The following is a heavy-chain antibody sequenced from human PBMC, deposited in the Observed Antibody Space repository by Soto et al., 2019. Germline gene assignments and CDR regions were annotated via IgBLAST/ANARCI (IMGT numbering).Heavy chain of an antibody. J-gene: IGHJ5*02. D-gene: IGHD3-22*01. CDR2: IYPGDSDT. V-gene: IGHV5-51*01. CDR3: ARPYYDSSGSNPGVWFDP. CDR1: GYSFTSYW. Sequence: GESLKISCKGSGYSFTSYWIGWVRQMPGKGLKWMGIIYPGDSDTRYSPSFQGQVTISVDKTISTAYMQWSSLKASDTAMYYCARPYYDSSGSNPGVWFDPWGQGILVTVSS.